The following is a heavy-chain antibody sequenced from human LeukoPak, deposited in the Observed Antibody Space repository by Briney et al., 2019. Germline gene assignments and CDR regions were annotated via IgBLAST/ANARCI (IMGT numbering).Heavy chain of an antibody. CDR3: AGLSVVDAFDV. J-gene: IGHJ3*01. V-gene: IGHV3-66*01. CDR2: IYSTGTT. Sequence: PGGSLRLSCAASGFTVRSNYMTWVRQAPGKGLEWVSVIYSTGTTYYADSVKGRFTISRDKSKNTLYLQMNSLRAEDTAVYYCAGLSVVDAFDVWGQGTLVIVSS. CDR1: GFTVRSNY. D-gene: IGHD2-21*01.